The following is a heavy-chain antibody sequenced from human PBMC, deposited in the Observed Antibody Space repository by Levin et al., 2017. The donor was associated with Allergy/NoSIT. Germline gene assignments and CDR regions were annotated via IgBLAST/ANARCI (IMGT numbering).Heavy chain of an antibody. J-gene: IGHJ5*02. Sequence: PAASVKVSCKASGYTFTSYGISWVRQAPGQGLEWMGWISAYNGNTNYAQKLQGRVTMTTDTSTSTAYMELRSLRSDDTAVYYCARAGASSVIAGYCSSTSCPTGPPFDPWGQGTLVTVSS. CDR1: GYTFTSYG. D-gene: IGHD2-2*03. CDR2: ISAYNGNT. V-gene: IGHV1-18*01. CDR3: ARAGASSVIAGYCSSTSCPTGPPFDP.